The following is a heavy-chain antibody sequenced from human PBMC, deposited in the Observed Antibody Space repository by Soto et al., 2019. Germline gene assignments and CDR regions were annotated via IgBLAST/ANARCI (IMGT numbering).Heavy chain of an antibody. D-gene: IGHD6-19*01. Sequence: GGSLRLSCAASGLTFSSYNMIWVRQAPGKGLEWVSYISSSSSTIYYADSVKGRFTISRDNAKNSLYLQMNSLRDEDTAVYYCARYSSGWFPYWGQGTLVTVSS. CDR3: ARYSSGWFPY. CDR1: GLTFSSYN. J-gene: IGHJ4*02. V-gene: IGHV3-48*02. CDR2: ISSSSSTI.